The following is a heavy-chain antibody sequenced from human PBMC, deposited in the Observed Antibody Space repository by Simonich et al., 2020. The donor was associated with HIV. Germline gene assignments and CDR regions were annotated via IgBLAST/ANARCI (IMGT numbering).Heavy chain of an antibody. Sequence: QVQLVQSGAEVKKPGASVKVSCKASGSTYINYGINWVRQAPGQGLEWMGRITVDNGNTDSAQKFRGRLTLTTDTPTTTAYMELRSLRSDDTAVYYCARDLPIGSYFDYWGQGTLVTVSS. CDR2: ITVDNGNT. CDR1: GSTYINYG. V-gene: IGHV1-18*01. J-gene: IGHJ4*02. D-gene: IGHD1-26*01. CDR3: ARDLPIGSYFDY.